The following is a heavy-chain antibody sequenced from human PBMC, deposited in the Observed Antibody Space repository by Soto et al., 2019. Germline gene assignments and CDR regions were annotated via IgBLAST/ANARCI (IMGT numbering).Heavy chain of an antibody. CDR1: GGTFSSYA. D-gene: IGHD6-13*01. CDR3: ALERSRSWYLGEFAY. V-gene: IGHV1-69*12. J-gene: IGHJ4*02. Sequence: QVQLVQSGAEVKKPGSSVKVSCKASGGTFSSYAISWVRQAPGQGLEWMGGIIPIFGTANYAQKFQGRVTITAAESPSTAYMELRSLRSEDTAVYYCALERSRSWYLGEFAYWGQGTLVTVSS. CDR2: IIPIFGTA.